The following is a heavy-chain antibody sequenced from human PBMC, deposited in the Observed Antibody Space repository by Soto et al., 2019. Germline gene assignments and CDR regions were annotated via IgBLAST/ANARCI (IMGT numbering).Heavy chain of an antibody. V-gene: IGHV1-69*13. CDR3: AREGGGYSYHNLFDY. J-gene: IGHJ4*02. D-gene: IGHD5-18*01. Sequence: GASVKVSCKASGGTFSSYAISWVRQAPGQGLEWMGGIIPIFGTANYAQKFQGRVTITADESTGTAYMELSSLRSEDTAVYYRAREGGGYSYHNLFDYWGQGTLVTVSS. CDR1: GGTFSSYA. CDR2: IIPIFGTA.